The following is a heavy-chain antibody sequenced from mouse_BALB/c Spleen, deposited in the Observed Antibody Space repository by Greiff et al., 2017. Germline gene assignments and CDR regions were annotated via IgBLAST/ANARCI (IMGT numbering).Heavy chain of an antibody. CDR1: GFSLTSYG. CDR3: AREGGVYYGNYGAMDY. D-gene: IGHD2-1*01. Sequence: VQLQQSGPGLVAPSQSMSITCTVSGFSLTSYGVHWVRQPPGKGLEWLGVIWAGGSTNYNSALMSRLSISKDNSKSQVFLKMNSLQTDDTAMYYCAREGGVYYGNYGAMDYWGQGTSVTASS. CDR2: IWAGGST. V-gene: IGHV2-9*02. J-gene: IGHJ4*01.